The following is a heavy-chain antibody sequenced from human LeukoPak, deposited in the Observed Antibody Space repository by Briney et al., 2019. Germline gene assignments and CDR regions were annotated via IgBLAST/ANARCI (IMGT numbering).Heavy chain of an antibody. V-gene: IGHV4-34*01. CDR3: AQIGYCSSTSCPKPSDY. CDR1: GGSISSYY. J-gene: IGHJ4*02. D-gene: IGHD2-2*01. CDR2: INHSGST. Sequence: SETLSLTCTVSGGSISSYYWSWIRQPPGKGLEWIGEINHSGSTNYNPSLKSRVTISVDTSKNQFSPKLSSVTAADTAVYYCAQIGYCSSTSCPKPSDYWGQGTLVTVSS.